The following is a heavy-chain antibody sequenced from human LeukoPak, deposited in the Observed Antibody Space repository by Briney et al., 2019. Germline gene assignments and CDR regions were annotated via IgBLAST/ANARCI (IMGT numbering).Heavy chain of an antibody. D-gene: IGHD3-10*01. CDR3: ARGNYYGSGSYYPLDY. V-gene: IGHV3-33*01. Sequence: GGSLRLSCAASGFTFSSYGMHWVRQAPGKGLEWVAVIWYDGSNKYYADSVKGRFTISRDNSKNTLYLQMNSLRAEDTAVYYCARGNYYGSGSYYPLDYWGQGTLVTVSS. J-gene: IGHJ4*02. CDR2: IWYDGSNK. CDR1: GFTFSSYG.